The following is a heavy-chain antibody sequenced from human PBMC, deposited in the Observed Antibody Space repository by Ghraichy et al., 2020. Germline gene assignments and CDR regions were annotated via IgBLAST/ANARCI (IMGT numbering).Heavy chain of an antibody. CDR2: VNPASGGI. J-gene: IGHJ6*02. CDR1: GYTFTGYY. V-gene: IGHV1-2*02. CDR3: ARGGIGLGMDV. D-gene: IGHD1-1*01. Sequence: ASVKVSCKASGYTFTGYYVHWVRQAPGRGLEWMGWVNPASGGIKSAQKFQGRVTMTRDTSISTAYMELSRLKSDDTAVYYCARGGIGLGMDVWGQGTTVTVSS.